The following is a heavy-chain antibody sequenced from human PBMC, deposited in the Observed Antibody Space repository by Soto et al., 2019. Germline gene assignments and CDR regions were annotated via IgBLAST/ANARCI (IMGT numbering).Heavy chain of an antibody. CDR2: ISWNSGSL. D-gene: IGHD3-16*02. CDR3: VKDTAIWGNYRFTTLDH. J-gene: IGHJ4*02. Sequence: GGSLRLSCAASGFPFDDYAIHWVRQAPGKGLEWVSGISWNSGSLAYVDSVRGRFTVSRDNAKNSLYLQMNSLRPQDTAVYYCVKDTAIWGNYRFTTLDHWGQGTLVTVSS. CDR1: GFPFDDYA. V-gene: IGHV3-9*01.